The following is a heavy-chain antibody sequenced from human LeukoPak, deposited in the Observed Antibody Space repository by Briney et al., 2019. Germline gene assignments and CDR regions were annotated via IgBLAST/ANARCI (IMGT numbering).Heavy chain of an antibody. D-gene: IGHD3-3*01. J-gene: IGHJ4*02. V-gene: IGHV3-21*01. CDR2: ISSSSSYI. CDR1: GFTFSSYS. CDR3: ARIRFLEWSSRYFDY. Sequence: PGGSLRLSCAASGFTFSSYSMNWVRQAAGKGLEWVSSISSSSSYIYYADSVKGRFTISRDNAKNSLYLQMNSLRAEDTAVYYCARIRFLEWSSRYFDYCGQGTLVTVSS.